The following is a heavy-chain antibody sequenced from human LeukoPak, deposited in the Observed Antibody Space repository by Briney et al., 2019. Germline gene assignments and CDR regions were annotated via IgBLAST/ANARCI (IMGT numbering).Heavy chain of an antibody. D-gene: IGHD3-10*01. Sequence: GGSLRLSCAASGFSFSKYAMGWVRQTPGKGLEWVTHISGTGGSTYYTDSVKGRFTISRDNSKNTLSLQMNSLRAEDTAVYYCARLMGSYLDYWGQGTLVTVSS. CDR1: GFSFSKYA. J-gene: IGHJ4*02. CDR3: ARLMGSYLDY. CDR2: ISGTGGST. V-gene: IGHV3-23*01.